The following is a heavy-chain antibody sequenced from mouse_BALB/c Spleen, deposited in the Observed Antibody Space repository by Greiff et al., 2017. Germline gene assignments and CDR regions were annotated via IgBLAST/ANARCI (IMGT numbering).Heavy chain of an antibody. V-gene: IGHV5-6-5*01. CDR1: GFTFSSYA. D-gene: IGHD2-4*01. CDR3: ARGYYDYDDGDFDY. CDR2: ISSGGST. Sequence: EVKLVESGGGLVKPGGSLKLSCAASGFTFSSYAMSWVRQTPEKRLEWVASISSGGSTYYPDSVKGRFTISRDNARNILYLQMSSLRSEDTAMYYCARGYYDYDDGDFDYWGQGTTLTVSS. J-gene: IGHJ2*01.